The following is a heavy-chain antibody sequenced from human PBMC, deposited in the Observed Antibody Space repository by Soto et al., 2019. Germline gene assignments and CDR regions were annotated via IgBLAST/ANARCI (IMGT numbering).Heavy chain of an antibody. CDR3: TTDFPCEGGSGCIFDY. V-gene: IGHV3-15*01. D-gene: IGHD5-12*01. J-gene: IGHJ4*02. CDR2: IKSKTDGGTT. CDR1: GFTFDDYA. Sequence: EVQLVESGGGLVQPGRSLRLSCAASGFTFDDYAMHWVRQAPGKGLEWVGRIKSKTDGGTTDYAAPVKGRFTISRDDSKNTLYLQMNSLKTEDTAVYYCTTDFPCEGGSGCIFDYWGQGTLVTVSS.